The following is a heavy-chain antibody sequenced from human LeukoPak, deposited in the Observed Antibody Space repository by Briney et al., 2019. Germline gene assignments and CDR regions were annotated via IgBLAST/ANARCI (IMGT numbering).Heavy chain of an antibody. CDR3: VKDRYYYDSSGYLDV. J-gene: IGHJ6*02. CDR2: ISSNGGST. Sequence: GGSLRLTCSASGFTFSSYVMRWVRQAPGKGLEYVSAISSNGGSTYYADSVKGRFTISRDNSKNTLYLQMSSLRAEDTAVYYCVKDRYYYDSSGYLDVWGQGTTVTVSS. V-gene: IGHV3-64D*06. CDR1: GFTFSSYV. D-gene: IGHD3-22*01.